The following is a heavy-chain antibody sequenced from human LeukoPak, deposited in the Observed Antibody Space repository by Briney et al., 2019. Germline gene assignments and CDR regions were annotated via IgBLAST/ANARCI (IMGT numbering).Heavy chain of an antibody. CDR2: IKPAKTHGATA. J-gene: IGHJ4*02. V-gene: IGHV3-15*01. D-gene: IGHD5-18*01. CDR1: GFTFSDAW. Sequence: GGSLRLPCAASGFTFSDAWMTWVRQAPGKGLEWVGRIKPAKTHGATADYGAPVKGKFTIARDDSTDRLFLQMNSLETEDTAVYFCAREGSLYGYHSFDSWGQGTLVTVST. CDR3: AREGSLYGYHSFDS.